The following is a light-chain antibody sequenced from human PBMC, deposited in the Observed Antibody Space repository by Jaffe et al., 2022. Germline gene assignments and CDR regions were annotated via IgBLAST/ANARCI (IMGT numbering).Light chain of an antibody. CDR1: SSDVGGYSY. CDR2: DVS. J-gene: IGLJ3*02. Sequence: QSALTQPASVSGSPGQSITISCTGTSSDVGGYSYVSWYQQHPDKAPKLMIYDVSNRPSGVSNRFSGSKSGNTASLTISGLQAEDEADYYCASYARRSSPSVVFGGGTKLTVL. V-gene: IGLV2-14*03. CDR3: ASYARRSSPSVV.